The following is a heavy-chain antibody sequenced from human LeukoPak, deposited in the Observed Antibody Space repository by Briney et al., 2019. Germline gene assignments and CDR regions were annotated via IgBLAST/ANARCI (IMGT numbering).Heavy chain of an antibody. CDR3: ARHSPVRIFYFDY. CDR2: INHSGST. V-gene: IGHV4-34*01. J-gene: IGHJ4*02. CDR1: GGSFSGYY. Sequence: SETLSLTCAVYGGSFSGYYWSWIRQPPGKGLEWIGEINHSGSTNYNPSLKSRVTISVDTSKNQFSLKLSSVTAADTAVYYCARHSPVRIFYFDYWGQGTLVTVSS. D-gene: IGHD2-15*01.